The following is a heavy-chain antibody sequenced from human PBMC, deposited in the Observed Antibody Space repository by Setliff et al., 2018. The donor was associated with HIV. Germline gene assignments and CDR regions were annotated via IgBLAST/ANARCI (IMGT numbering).Heavy chain of an antibody. Sequence: GASVKVSCKASGYTFTGYFMHWVRQAPGQGLEWMGRFNPNSRVTNSPQKFQGRVTMTRDTSINTAYMELSRLTSDDTAFYYCAREPTGDFWSGYSSRGLDYWGQGTLVTVSS. CDR1: GYTFTGYF. CDR3: AREPTGDFWSGYSSRGLDY. D-gene: IGHD3-3*01. J-gene: IGHJ4*02. V-gene: IGHV1-2*06. CDR2: FNPNSRVT.